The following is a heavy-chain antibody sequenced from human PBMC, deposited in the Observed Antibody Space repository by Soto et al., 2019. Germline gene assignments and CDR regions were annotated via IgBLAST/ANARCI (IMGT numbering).Heavy chain of an antibody. CDR1: GFTFSSYA. V-gene: IGHV3-64D*06. CDR3: VKSRGGNNFDFFD. D-gene: IGHD5-12*01. Sequence: GGSLRLSCSASGFTFSSYAMHWVRQAPGKGLEYVSGVRGNGDPPFYADSVKGRFTISRDNSKNTLYLQVSGLSADDTAVYYCVKSRGGNNFDFFDWGQGALVTVSS. CDR2: VRGNGDPP. J-gene: IGHJ4*02.